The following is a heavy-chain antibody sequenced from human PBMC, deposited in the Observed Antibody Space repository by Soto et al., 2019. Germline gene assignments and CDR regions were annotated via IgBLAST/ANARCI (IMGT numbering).Heavy chain of an antibody. V-gene: IGHV3-23*01. CDR1: GFTFSSYA. D-gene: IGHD6-19*01. Sequence: GGSLRLSCAVSGFTFSSYAMTWVRQAPGKGLEWVSGLSGSGGGTYHADSVKGRFTISRNNSKNTLYLQMNSLRAEDTAVYYCAKVRGYSSGCSDYWGQGTLVTVSS. J-gene: IGHJ4*02. CDR3: AKVRGYSSGCSDY. CDR2: LSGSGGGT.